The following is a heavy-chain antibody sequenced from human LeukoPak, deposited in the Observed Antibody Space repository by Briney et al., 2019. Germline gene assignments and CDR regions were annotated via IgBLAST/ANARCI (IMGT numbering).Heavy chain of an antibody. CDR2: IIPILGIA. Sequence: SSVTVSCKASVGTFSCYAISWVRQPPGQGLEWMGRIIPILGIANYAHKFQGRVTITADKSTNTPYLELRSLRSDAAAVCYCARADSSRWYGDYWGQGTPVTVSS. V-gene: IGHV1-69*04. J-gene: IGHJ4*02. CDR3: ARADSSRWYGDY. CDR1: VGTFSCYA. D-gene: IGHD6-13*01.